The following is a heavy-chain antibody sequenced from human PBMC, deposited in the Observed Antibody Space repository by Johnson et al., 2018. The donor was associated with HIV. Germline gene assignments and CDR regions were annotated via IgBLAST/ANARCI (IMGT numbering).Heavy chain of an antibody. V-gene: IGHV3-30*14. CDR2: ISYDGSNT. J-gene: IGHJ3*01. D-gene: IGHD6-13*01. CDR1: GFSFSTYA. CDR3: ARDGESQQLPLGDAFDV. Sequence: QVQLVESGGGVVQPGRSLRLSCAASGFSFSTYAMHWVRQAPGKGLEWLIVISYDGSNTYYADSVKGRFTISRDNSKNTLYLQMRSLRVEDTAIYYCARDGESQQLPLGDAFDVWGQGTMVTVSS.